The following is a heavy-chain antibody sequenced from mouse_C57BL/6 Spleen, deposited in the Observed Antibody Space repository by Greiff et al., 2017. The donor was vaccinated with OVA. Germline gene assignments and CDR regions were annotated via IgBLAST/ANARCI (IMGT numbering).Heavy chain of an antibody. CDR1: GYTFTSYW. CDR3: ARRDYSNPYYYAMDY. Sequence: QVQLKQPGAELVKPGASVKMSCKASGYTFTSYWITWVKQRPGQGLEWIGDIYPGSGSTNYNEKFKSKATLTVDTSSSTAYMQLSSLTSEDSAVYYCARRDYSNPYYYAMDYWGQGTSVAVSS. V-gene: IGHV1-55*01. CDR2: IYPGSGST. D-gene: IGHD2-5*01. J-gene: IGHJ4*01.